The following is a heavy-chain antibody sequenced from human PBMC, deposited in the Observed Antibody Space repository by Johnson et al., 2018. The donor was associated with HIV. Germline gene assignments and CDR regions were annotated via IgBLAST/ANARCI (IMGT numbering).Heavy chain of an antibody. CDR1: GFTFSDYY. CDR3: ARVSLVYSHGYDAFDI. D-gene: IGHD5-18*01. J-gene: IGHJ3*02. Sequence: QMQLVESGGGLVKPGGSLRLSCAASGFTFSDYYMSWIRQAPGKGLEWVSYISSSGSTIYYADSVKGRFTISRDNAKNSLYLQMNSLGAEDTAVYYCARVSLVYSHGYDAFDIWGQGTMVTVSS. V-gene: IGHV3-11*04. CDR2: ISSSGSTI.